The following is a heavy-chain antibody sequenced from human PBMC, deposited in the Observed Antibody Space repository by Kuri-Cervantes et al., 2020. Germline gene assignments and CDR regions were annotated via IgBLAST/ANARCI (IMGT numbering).Heavy chain of an antibody. Sequence: GSLRLSCTVSGGPISSSSYYWGCIRQPPGKGLAWIGSIYYSGSTYYNPSLPRRVTISVNTSKNQFSLKLSSVTAADTAVYYCARLISGWHPDYWGQGTLVTVSS. CDR1: GGPISSSSYY. V-gene: IGHV4-39*01. J-gene: IGHJ4*02. CDR3: ARLISGWHPDY. CDR2: IYYSGST. D-gene: IGHD6-19*01.